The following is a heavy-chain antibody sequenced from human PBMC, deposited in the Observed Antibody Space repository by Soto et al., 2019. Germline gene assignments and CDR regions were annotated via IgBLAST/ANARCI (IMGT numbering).Heavy chain of an antibody. CDR1: GGSFSGYY. CDR3: ARGPRYYGSGSYYVDY. Sequence: ETLSLTCAVYGGSFSGYYWSWIRQPPGKGLEWIGEINHSGSTNYNPSLKSRVTISVDTSKNQFSLKLSSVTAADTAVYYCARGPRYYGSGSYYVDYWGQGTLVTVSS. D-gene: IGHD3-10*01. J-gene: IGHJ4*02. CDR2: INHSGST. V-gene: IGHV4-34*01.